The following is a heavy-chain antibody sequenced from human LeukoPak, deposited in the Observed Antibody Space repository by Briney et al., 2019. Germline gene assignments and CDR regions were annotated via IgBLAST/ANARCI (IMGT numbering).Heavy chain of an antibody. V-gene: IGHV4-59*02. CDR2: IYNSGIT. J-gene: IGHJ4*02. CDR3: ARDLAAAGLFDY. D-gene: IGHD6-13*01. CDR1: GGSVSSHF. Sequence: SETLSLTCTVSGGSVSSHFWSWIRQPPGKGLEWIGYIYNSGITNYNPSLKSRVTMSVDTSKNQFSLMLRSVTAADTAVYYCARDLAAAGLFDYWGQGTLVTVSS.